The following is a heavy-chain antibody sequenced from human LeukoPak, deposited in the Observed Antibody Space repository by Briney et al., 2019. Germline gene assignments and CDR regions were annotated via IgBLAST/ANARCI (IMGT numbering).Heavy chain of an antibody. Sequence: PGGSLRLSCAASGFTFSTYSMNWVRQAPGKGLEWVSSITSRSNYIYYADSVKGRFTISRDNAKNSLYLQMNSLRAEDTAVYYCARGRTEPNYFDYWGQGTLVTVSS. CDR2: ITSRSNYI. CDR1: GFTFSTYS. J-gene: IGHJ4*02. D-gene: IGHD1-14*01. V-gene: IGHV3-21*01. CDR3: ARGRTEPNYFDY.